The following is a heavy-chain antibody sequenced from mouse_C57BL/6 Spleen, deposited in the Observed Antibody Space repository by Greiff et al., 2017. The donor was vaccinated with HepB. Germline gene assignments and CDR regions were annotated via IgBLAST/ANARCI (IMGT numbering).Heavy chain of an antibody. V-gene: IGHV5-4*01. D-gene: IGHD1-1*01. CDR3: AHYGSRSWFAY. Sequence: DVQLVESGGGLVKPGGSLKLSCAASGFTFSSYAMSWVRQTPEKRLEWVATISDGGSYTYYPDNVKGRFTISRDNAKNNLYLQMSHLKSEDTAMYYCAHYGSRSWFAYWGQGTLVTVSA. CDR2: ISDGGSYT. J-gene: IGHJ3*01. CDR1: GFTFSSYA.